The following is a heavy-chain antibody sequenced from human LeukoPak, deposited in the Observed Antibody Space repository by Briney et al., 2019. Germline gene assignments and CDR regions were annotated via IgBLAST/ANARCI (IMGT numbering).Heavy chain of an antibody. CDR1: GYTLTSYY. Sequence: ASVTLSRKVSGYTLTSYYNNWVRQPTARGREGMGWMHYNSGNTGYANKFQGRVTMTRNTSMSTAYMEMNSLRSEDTAVYYCARGEDSSQLPPDYWGQGTLVTVSS. D-gene: IGHD2-2*01. CDR2: MHYNSGNT. J-gene: IGHJ4*02. V-gene: IGHV1-8*01. CDR3: ARGEDSSQLPPDY.